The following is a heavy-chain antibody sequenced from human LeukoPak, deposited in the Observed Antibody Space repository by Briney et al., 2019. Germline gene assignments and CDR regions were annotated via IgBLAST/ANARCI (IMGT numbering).Heavy chain of an antibody. Sequence: GASVKVSCKASGYTFTSYGISWVRQAPGQGLEWMGWISAYNGNTNYAQKLQGRVTMTTDTSTSTTYMELRSLRSDDTAVYYCAGDRADYDFWSGYYRGMDVWGQGTTVTVSS. CDR3: AGDRADYDFWSGYYRGMDV. CDR1: GYTFTSYG. D-gene: IGHD3-3*01. V-gene: IGHV1-18*01. J-gene: IGHJ6*02. CDR2: ISAYNGNT.